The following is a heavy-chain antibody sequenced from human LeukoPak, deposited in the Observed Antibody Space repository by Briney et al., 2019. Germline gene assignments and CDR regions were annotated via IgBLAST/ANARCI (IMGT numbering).Heavy chain of an antibody. CDR2: IYYSGST. J-gene: IGHJ4*02. D-gene: IGHD6-13*01. CDR1: GGSISSSSYY. CDR3: ARLSTLVAAGTD. Sequence: SETLSLTCTVSGGSISSSSYYWGWIRQPPGKGLEWIGSIYYSGSTYYNPSLKSRVTISVDTSKNQFSLKLSSVTAADTAVYYCARLSTLVAAGTDWGQGTLVTVSS. V-gene: IGHV4-39*01.